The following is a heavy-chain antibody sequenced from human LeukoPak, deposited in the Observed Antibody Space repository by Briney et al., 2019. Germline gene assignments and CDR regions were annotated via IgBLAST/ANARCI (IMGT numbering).Heavy chain of an antibody. Sequence: SETLSLTCVVYGESFSGYYWSWIRQPPGKGLGWIGEINHSGSTNYNPSLKSRVTISVDTSKNQFSLKLSSVTAADTAVYYCARGGGYGDYEYFQHWGQGTLVTVSS. CDR3: ARGGGYGDYEYFQH. CDR2: INHSGST. D-gene: IGHD4-17*01. J-gene: IGHJ1*01. CDR1: GESFSGYY. V-gene: IGHV4-34*01.